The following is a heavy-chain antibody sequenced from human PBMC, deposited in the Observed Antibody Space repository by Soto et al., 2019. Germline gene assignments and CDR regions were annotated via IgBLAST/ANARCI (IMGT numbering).Heavy chain of an antibody. D-gene: IGHD1-26*01. Sequence: EVQVVESGGDLVQPGGSLRLSCAASGFTVSDDYMNWVRQAPGKGLEWVSVIYRGGGRYYADSVKGRFTISRDNSKNMVYLQMNSLRAEDTAVYYCARAPGDRNGMSVWGQGTTVTVSS. CDR2: IYRGGGR. V-gene: IGHV3-66*01. J-gene: IGHJ6*02. CDR3: ARAPGDRNGMSV. CDR1: GFTVSDDY.